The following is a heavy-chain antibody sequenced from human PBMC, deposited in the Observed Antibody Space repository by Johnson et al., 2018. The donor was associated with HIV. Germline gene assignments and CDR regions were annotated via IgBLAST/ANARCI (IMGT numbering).Heavy chain of an antibody. CDR2: ISYDGSNK. CDR1: GFTFSSYA. J-gene: IGHJ3*02. CDR3: ASGAYSSSLTFDI. V-gene: IGHV3-30*14. D-gene: IGHD6-6*01. Sequence: QVQLVESGGGLVQPGGSLRLSCAASGFTFSSYAMSWVRQAPGKGLEWVAVISYDGSNKYYADSVKGRFIISRDNSKNTLYLQMNSLRVEDTAVYYCASGAYSSSLTFDIWGQGTMVTVSS.